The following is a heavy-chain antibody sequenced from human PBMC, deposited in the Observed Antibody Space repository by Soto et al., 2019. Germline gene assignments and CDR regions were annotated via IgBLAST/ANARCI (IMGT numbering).Heavy chain of an antibody. V-gene: IGHV1-69*13. Sequence: ASVKVSCKASGGTFSSYAISWVRQAPGQGLEWMGGIIPIFGTANYTQKFQGRVTITADESTSTAYMELSSLRSEDTAVYYCARGLQPGYDSSGYYHNDNWGQGTLVTVSS. CDR2: IIPIFGTA. CDR3: ARGLQPGYDSSGYYHNDN. D-gene: IGHD3-22*01. CDR1: GGTFSSYA. J-gene: IGHJ4*02.